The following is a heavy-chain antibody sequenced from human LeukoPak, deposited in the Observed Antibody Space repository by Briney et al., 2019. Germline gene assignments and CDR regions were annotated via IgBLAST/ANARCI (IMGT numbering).Heavy chain of an antibody. CDR2: INHSGTT. Sequence: LRLSCAASGFTFSSYAMSWIRQPPGKGLEWIGEINHSGTTNYNPSLKSRVTILVDTSKNQFSLKLTSLTAADTAVYYCARARGAVAIDYWGQGTLVTVSS. J-gene: IGHJ4*02. CDR3: ARARGAVAIDY. CDR1: GFTFSSYA. V-gene: IGHV4-34*01. D-gene: IGHD6-19*01.